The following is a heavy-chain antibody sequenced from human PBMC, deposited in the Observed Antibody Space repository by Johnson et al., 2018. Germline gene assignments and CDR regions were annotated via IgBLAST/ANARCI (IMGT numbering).Heavy chain of an antibody. CDR1: GFXFSNAW. V-gene: IGHV3-15*01. J-gene: IGHJ3*02. CDR3: TTALRFLGWLLSYGFGGAFDI. Sequence: VQSGRSLRLXCAAXGFXFSNAWMSWVRQAPGKGLEWVGRIKSKTDGGTTDYAAPVKGRFTSSRDDAKNTLYLQMNSLKTEDPAVYYCTTALRFLGWLLSYGFGGAFDIWGQGTMVTVSS. D-gene: IGHD3-3*01. CDR2: IKSKTDGGTT.